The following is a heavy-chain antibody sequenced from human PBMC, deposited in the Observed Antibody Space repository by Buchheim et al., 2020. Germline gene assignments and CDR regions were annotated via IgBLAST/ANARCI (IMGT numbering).Heavy chain of an antibody. CDR2: IYSGGST. J-gene: IGHJ6*02. D-gene: IGHD1-14*01. V-gene: IGHV3-66*01. Sequence: EVQLVESGGGLVQPGGSLRLSCAASGFTVSSNYMSWVRQAPGKGLEWVSVIYSGGSTYYADSVKGRFTISSDNSKNTLYLQMNSLRAEDTAVYYCAILGTGRYYYGMDVWGQGTT. CDR3: AILGTGRYYYGMDV. CDR1: GFTVSSNY.